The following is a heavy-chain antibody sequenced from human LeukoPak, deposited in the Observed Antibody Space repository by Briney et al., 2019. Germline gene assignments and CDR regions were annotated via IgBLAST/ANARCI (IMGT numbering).Heavy chain of an antibody. Sequence: PGGSLRLSCVASGLTVSNNYMTWVRQAPGKGLEWVSLIFSGGGTYYADSVKGRFTISRDSSKNTLYLQMNSLRAEDTALYYCARDPGAAAGNLWSWGQGTLVTVSS. CDR1: GLTVSNNY. V-gene: IGHV3-66*01. CDR3: ARDPGAAAGNLWS. CDR2: IFSGGGT. D-gene: IGHD6-25*01. J-gene: IGHJ5*02.